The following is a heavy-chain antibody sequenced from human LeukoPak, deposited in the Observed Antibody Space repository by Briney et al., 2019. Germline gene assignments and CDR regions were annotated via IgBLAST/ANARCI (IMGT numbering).Heavy chain of an antibody. CDR3: ARGRYSYGQKKYYFDY. Sequence: ASVKVSCKASGYTFTSYDINWVRQATGQGLEWMGWMNPNSGNTGYAQKFQGRVTMTRNTSISTAYMELSSLRSEDTAVYYCARGRYSYGQKKYYFDYWGQGTLVTVSS. V-gene: IGHV1-8*01. J-gene: IGHJ4*02. CDR1: GYTFTSYD. D-gene: IGHD5-18*01. CDR2: MNPNSGNT.